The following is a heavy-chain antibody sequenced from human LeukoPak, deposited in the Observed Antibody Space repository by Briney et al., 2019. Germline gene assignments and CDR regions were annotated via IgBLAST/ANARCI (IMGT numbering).Heavy chain of an antibody. CDR2: ISSSGSTI. Sequence: PGESLRLSCAASGFTFSDYYMSWIRQAPGKGLEWVSYISSSGSTIYYADCVKGRFTISRDNAKNSLYLQMNSLRAEDTAVYYCAREWWNYGPIDYWGQGTLVTVSS. CDR1: GFTFSDYY. CDR3: AREWWNYGPIDY. J-gene: IGHJ4*02. D-gene: IGHD1-7*01. V-gene: IGHV3-11*01.